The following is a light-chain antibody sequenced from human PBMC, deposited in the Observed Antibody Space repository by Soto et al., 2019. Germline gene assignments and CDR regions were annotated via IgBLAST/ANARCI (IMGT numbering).Light chain of an antibody. Sequence: DIVMTQSPDSLAVSLGARATINCKSSQSVLYNSNNKNYLAWYQQKPGQPPKLLIYWASTRESGVPDRFSGSGSGTDLTLTIRSLQAEDVAVYYCQQYYSTPYTFGRGTKLEIK. J-gene: IGKJ2*01. CDR2: WAS. V-gene: IGKV4-1*01. CDR1: QSVLYNSNNKNY. CDR3: QQYYSTPYT.